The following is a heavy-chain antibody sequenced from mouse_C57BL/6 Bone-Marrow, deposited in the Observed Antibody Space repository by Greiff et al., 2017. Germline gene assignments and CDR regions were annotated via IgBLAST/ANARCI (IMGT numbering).Heavy chain of an antibody. CDR2: IDPSDSST. D-gene: IGHD1-2*01. CDR3: AREYYGP. J-gene: IGHJ3*02. V-gene: IGHV1-50*01. CDR1: GYTFTSYW. Sequence: QVQLQQPGAELVKPGASVKLSCKASGYTFTSYWMQWVKQRPGQGLEWIGEIDPSDSSTNYNQKFKGKATLTVDTSASTAYMQLSSQTSEDSAVYCCAREYYGPWAQGTLVTVSA.